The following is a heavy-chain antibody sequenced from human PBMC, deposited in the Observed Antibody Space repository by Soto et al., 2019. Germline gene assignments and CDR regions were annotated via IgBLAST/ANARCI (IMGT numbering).Heavy chain of an antibody. V-gene: IGHV3-43D*04. CDR3: AKDINAGSYSSSSDPLDY. CDR1: GFTFDDYA. J-gene: IGHJ4*02. D-gene: IGHD6-6*01. Sequence: PGGSLRLSCAASGFTFDDYAMHWVRQAPGKGLEWVSLISWDGGSTYYADSVKGRFTISRDNSKNSLYLQMNSLRAEDTALYYCAKDINAGSYSSSSDPLDYWGQGTLVTVSS. CDR2: ISWDGGST.